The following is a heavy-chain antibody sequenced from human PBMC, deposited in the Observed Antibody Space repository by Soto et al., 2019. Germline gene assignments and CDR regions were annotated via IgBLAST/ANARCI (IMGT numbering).Heavy chain of an antibody. D-gene: IGHD6-13*01. V-gene: IGHV1-69*13. CDR3: ARELEDFSRSWDHDAFAI. Sequence: GASVKVSCKAPGVAFSSYAISWVRQAPGQGLEWMGGIIPIFGTANYAQKSQGRVTITADESTSTAYMELSSLRSEDTAVYYCARELEDFSRSWDHDAFAIWGKGTMVTVSS. CDR2: IIPIFGTA. CDR1: GVAFSSYA. J-gene: IGHJ3*02.